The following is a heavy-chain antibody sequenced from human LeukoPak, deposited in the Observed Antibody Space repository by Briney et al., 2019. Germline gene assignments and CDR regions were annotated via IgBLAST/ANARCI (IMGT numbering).Heavy chain of an antibody. Sequence: PSETLSLTCTVPGGSISSYYWSWIRQPPGKGLEWIGYIYYSGSTNYNPSLKSRVTISVDTSKNQFSLKLSSVTAADTAVYYCARGNSGYSYPHGFDPWGQGTLVTVSS. CDR1: GGSISSYY. D-gene: IGHD5-18*01. CDR2: IYYSGST. V-gene: IGHV4-59*01. CDR3: ARGNSGYSYPHGFDP. J-gene: IGHJ5*02.